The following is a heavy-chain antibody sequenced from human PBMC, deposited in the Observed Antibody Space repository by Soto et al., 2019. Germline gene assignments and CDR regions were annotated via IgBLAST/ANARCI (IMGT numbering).Heavy chain of an antibody. CDR1: GFTFNNAR. J-gene: IGHJ4*02. Sequence: EVQLVESGGGLVKPGRSLSLSCAASGFTFNNARMTWVRQSPGKGLEWVGRIKGKTDGGTTDYAAPVKGRFTISRDDSKNTVYLQMNSLRTEDTAVYYCITAGTMPFYWGQGALVTVSS. CDR2: IKGKTDGGTT. V-gene: IGHV3-15*01. D-gene: IGHD1-7*01. CDR3: ITAGTMPFY.